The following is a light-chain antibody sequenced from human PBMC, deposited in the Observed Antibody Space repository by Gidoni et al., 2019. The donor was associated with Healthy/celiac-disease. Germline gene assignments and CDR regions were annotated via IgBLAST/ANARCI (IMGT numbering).Light chain of an antibody. CDR1: KLGDKY. CDR3: QAWDSSTRV. Sequence: SYELSQPPSVSVSPGQTASITCSGDKLGDKYVCWYQQKPGQSPVLVIYQDNKRPSGIPERFSGSNSGNTATLTISGTQAMDEADYYCQAWDSSTRVFGGGTKLTVL. J-gene: IGLJ3*02. V-gene: IGLV3-1*01. CDR2: QDN.